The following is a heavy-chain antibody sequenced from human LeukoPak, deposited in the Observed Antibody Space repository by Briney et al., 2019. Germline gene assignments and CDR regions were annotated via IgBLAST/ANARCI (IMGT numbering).Heavy chain of an antibody. D-gene: IGHD3-10*01. CDR1: GYTLTDYY. Sequence: GASVKVSCKASGYTLTDYYLHWVRQAPGQGLKWMGWISAYNGNTNCAQKLQGRVTMTADTSTSTAYMELRSLRSDDTAVYYCARDRRYYGSDYWGQGTLVTVSS. CDR2: ISAYNGNT. J-gene: IGHJ4*02. V-gene: IGHV1-18*04. CDR3: ARDRRYYGSDY.